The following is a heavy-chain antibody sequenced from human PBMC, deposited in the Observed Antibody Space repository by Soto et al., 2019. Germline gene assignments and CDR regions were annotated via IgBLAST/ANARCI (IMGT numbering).Heavy chain of an antibody. CDR3: ARETGYYYGSGSYYSLGY. CDR1: GYTFTSYA. CDR2: INAGNGNT. D-gene: IGHD3-10*01. V-gene: IGHV1-3*01. Sequence: ASVKVSCKASGYTFTSYAMHWVRQAPGQRLEWMGWINAGNGNTKYSQKFQGRVTITRDTSASTAYMELSSLRSEDTAVYYCARETGYYYGSGSYYSLGYWGQGTLVTVSS. J-gene: IGHJ4*02.